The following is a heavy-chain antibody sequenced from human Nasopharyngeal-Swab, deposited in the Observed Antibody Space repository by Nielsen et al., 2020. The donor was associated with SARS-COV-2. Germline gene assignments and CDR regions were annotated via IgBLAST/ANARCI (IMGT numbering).Heavy chain of an antibody. D-gene: IGHD4-11*01. J-gene: IGHJ4*02. Sequence: GESLKISCAASGFTFRTNAMSWVRQAPGKGLEWVSAISGSGGSTYYADSVKGRFTISRDNSKNTLYLQMNSLRAEDTAVYYCAKVPSTVTTLPPDYWGQGTLVTVSS. V-gene: IGHV3-23*01. CDR3: AKVPSTVTTLPPDY. CDR1: GFTFRTNA. CDR2: ISGSGGST.